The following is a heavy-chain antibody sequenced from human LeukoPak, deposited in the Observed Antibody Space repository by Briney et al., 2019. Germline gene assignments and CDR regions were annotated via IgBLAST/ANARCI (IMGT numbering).Heavy chain of an antibody. CDR1: GGTFSSYA. CDR3: ARDRFYCGGDCYTIDAFDI. Sequence: SVKVSCKASGGTFSSYAISWVRQAPGQGLEWMGGIIPIFGTANYAQKFQGRVTITADESTSTAYMELSSLRSEDTAVYYCARDRFYCGGDCYTIDAFDIWGQGTMVTVSS. V-gene: IGHV1-69*01. D-gene: IGHD2-21*02. J-gene: IGHJ3*02. CDR2: IIPIFGTA.